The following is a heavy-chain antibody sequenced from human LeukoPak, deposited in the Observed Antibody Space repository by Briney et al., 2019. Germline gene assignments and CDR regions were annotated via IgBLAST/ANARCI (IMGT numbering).Heavy chain of an antibody. V-gene: IGHV4-39*07. D-gene: IGHD6-19*01. Sequence: PSETLSLTCTVSGGSISSGSYYWSWIRQPPGKGLEWIGSIYHSGSTYYNPSLKSRVTISVDTSKNQFSLKLSSVTAADTAVYYCARTQPVIAVAGSYYFDYWGQGTLVTVSS. CDR3: ARTQPVIAVAGSYYFDY. J-gene: IGHJ4*02. CDR2: IYHSGST. CDR1: GGSISSGSYY.